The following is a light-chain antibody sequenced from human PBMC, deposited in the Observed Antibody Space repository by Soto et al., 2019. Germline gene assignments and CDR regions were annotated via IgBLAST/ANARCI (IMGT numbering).Light chain of an antibody. V-gene: IGKV3-15*01. J-gene: IGKJ1*01. CDR3: QQYDNWPQT. Sequence: EIVMTQSPAPLSVSPGERATLSCRASQSVSSDLAWYQHKPGQAPRLLIYGASTRATGIPARFSGRGSGTEFTLTISSLQSVDVAVYYCQQYDNWPQTFGQGTKVDIK. CDR2: GAS. CDR1: QSVSSD.